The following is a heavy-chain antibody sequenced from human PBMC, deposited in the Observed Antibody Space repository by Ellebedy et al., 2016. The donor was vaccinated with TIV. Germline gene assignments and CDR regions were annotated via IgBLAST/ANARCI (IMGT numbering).Heavy chain of an antibody. CDR1: GYTFTSYY. V-gene: IGHV1-46*04. CDR3: ERDRGGLGATNGFDY. Sequence: AASVKVSCKASGYTFTSYYMHWVRQAPGQGLEWMGIINPSGGSTSYAQKLQGRFTMTRDTSTSTVYMELSSLRSEDTAVYYVERDRGGLGATNGFDYWGQGTLVTVSS. J-gene: IGHJ4*02. CDR2: INPSGGST. D-gene: IGHD1-26*01.